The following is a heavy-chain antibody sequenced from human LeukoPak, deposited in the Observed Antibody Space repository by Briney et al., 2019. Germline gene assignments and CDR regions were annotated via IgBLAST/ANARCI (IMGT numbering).Heavy chain of an antibody. D-gene: IGHD3-10*01. CDR3: AKSKRFGELLPGNPDY. CDR1: GFTFSSYV. CDR2: ISGSGGTT. V-gene: IGHV3-23*01. J-gene: IGHJ4*02. Sequence: GGSLRLSCAASGFTFSSYVMSWVRQAPGKGLEWVSSISGSGGTTYYTDSVKGRFTISRDNSKNTLYLQMSSLRAEDTALYYCAKSKRFGELLPGNPDYWGQGTLVIVSS.